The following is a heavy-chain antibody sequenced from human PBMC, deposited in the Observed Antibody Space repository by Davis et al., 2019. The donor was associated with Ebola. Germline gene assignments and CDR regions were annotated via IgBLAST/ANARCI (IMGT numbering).Heavy chain of an antibody. CDR3: TTRWITMIVVVEY. Sequence: GESLKISCAASGFTFSKGWMNWVRQAPGKGLEWVGRIKSIINGGTTDYAAPVKGRFTISRDDSKNTLYLQMNSLKTEDTAVYYCTTRWITMIVVVEYWGQGTLVTVSS. J-gene: IGHJ4*02. D-gene: IGHD3-22*01. CDR2: IKSIINGGTT. V-gene: IGHV3-15*01. CDR1: GFTFSKGW.